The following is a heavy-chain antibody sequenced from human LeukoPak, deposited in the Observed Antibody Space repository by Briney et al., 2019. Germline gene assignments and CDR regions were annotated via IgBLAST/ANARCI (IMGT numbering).Heavy chain of an antibody. CDR3: ARSRVTRRYCSGGSCYSYPRYYYMDV. J-gene: IGHJ6*03. CDR2: ISSSSSYI. CDR1: GFTFSSYS. Sequence: GGSLRLSCAASGFTFSSYSMNWVRQAPGKGLEWVSSISSSSSYIYYADSVKGRFTISRDNAKNSLYLQMNSLGAEDTAVYYCARSRVTRRYCSGGSCYSYPRYYYMDVWGKGTTVTVSS. D-gene: IGHD2-15*01. V-gene: IGHV3-21*01.